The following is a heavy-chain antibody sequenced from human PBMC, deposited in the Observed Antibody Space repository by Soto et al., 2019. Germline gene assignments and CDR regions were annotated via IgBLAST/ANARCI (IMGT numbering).Heavy chain of an antibody. D-gene: IGHD3-3*01. CDR2: IYHSGST. J-gene: IGHJ4*02. CDR1: GGSISSSNW. V-gene: IGHV4-4*02. Sequence: PSETLSLTCAVSGGSISSSNWWSWVRQPPGKGLEWIGEIYHSGSTNYNPSLKSRVTTSVDKSKNQFSLKLSSVTAADTAVYYCARVKITIFGFEQDYWGQGTLVTVSS. CDR3: ARVKITIFGFEQDY.